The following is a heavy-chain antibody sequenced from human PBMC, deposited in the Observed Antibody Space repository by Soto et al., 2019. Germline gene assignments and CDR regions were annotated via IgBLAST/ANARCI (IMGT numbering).Heavy chain of an antibody. V-gene: IGHV4-39*01. D-gene: IGHD2-2*02. CDR3: ARHAINSYKDFDY. J-gene: IGHJ4*02. CDR1: GGSFTHTTYY. CDR2: IYYSGRT. Sequence: PSETLSLTCTVSGGSFTHTTYYWGWVRQPPGEGLEWIGSIYYSGRTYYNPSLTSRVSMSVDTSKSQTSLRVSSVTAADTAVYFCARHAINSYKDFDYWGQGILVTVSS.